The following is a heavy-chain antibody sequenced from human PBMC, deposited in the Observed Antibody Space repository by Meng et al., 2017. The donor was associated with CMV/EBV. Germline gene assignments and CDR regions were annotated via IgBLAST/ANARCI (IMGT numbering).Heavy chain of an antibody. CDR2: INHSGST. V-gene: IGHV4-34*01. CDR1: GGSFSGYY. CDR3: ARGVGGWFDP. D-gene: IGHD1-26*01. J-gene: IGHJ5*02. Sequence: QGRLQRWGAGLLKPSEPLSLTVAVYGGSFSGYYWSWIRQPPGKGLEWIGEINHSGSTNYNPSLKSRVTISVDTSKNQFSLKLSSVTAADTAVYYCARGVGGWFDPWGQGTLVTVSS.